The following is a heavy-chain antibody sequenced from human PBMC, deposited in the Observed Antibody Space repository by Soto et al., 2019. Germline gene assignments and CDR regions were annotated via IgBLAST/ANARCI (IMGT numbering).Heavy chain of an antibody. D-gene: IGHD3-3*01. J-gene: IGHJ4*02. CDR3: ATDKKVFGLVMVFDY. V-gene: IGHV3-23*01. CDR1: GFSFSSYA. Sequence: GVSLRLSCAASGFSFSSYAMSWVRQAPGKGLEWVSTITGSGGSTYYADSVKGRFTISRDNSKNTLYLQMNSLRAEDTAMYYCATDKKVFGLVMVFDYWGQGTVVTVSS. CDR2: ITGSGGST.